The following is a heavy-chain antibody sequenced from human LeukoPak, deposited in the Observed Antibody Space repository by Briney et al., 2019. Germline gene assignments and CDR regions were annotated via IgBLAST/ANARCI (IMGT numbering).Heavy chain of an antibody. Sequence: GGSLRLSCAASGFTFSSYGMHWVRQAPGKGLEWVAVIWYDGSNKYYADSVKGRFTISRDNSRNTLYLQMNSLRAEDTAVYYCAMLAEYGYPLDYWGQGTLVTVSS. D-gene: IGHD5-18*01. CDR3: AMLAEYGYPLDY. V-gene: IGHV3-33*01. J-gene: IGHJ4*02. CDR2: IWYDGSNK. CDR1: GFTFSSYG.